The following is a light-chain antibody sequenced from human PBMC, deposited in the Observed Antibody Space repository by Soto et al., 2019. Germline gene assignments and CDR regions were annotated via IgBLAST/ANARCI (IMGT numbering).Light chain of an antibody. J-gene: IGKJ2*02. CDR2: GAS. CDR3: KQYGSSPRT. CDR1: QSVSSSY. V-gene: IGKV3-20*01. Sequence: EIVLTQSPGTLSLSPGERATLSCRASQSVSSSYLAWYQQKPGQAPRLLIYGASSRATGIPDRFSGSGSGTDFTLTISRLEPEDFAMYYCKQYGSSPRTFGQGTKLEIQ.